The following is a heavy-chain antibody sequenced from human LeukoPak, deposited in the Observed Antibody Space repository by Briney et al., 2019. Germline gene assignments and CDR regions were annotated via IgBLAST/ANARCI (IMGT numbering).Heavy chain of an antibody. D-gene: IGHD3-22*01. V-gene: IGHV3-53*01. Sequence: GGSLRLSCTVSGFTVSSNSMSWVRQAPGKGVEWVSFIYSDNTHYSDSVKGRFTISRDDSKNTLYLQMNSLRAEDTAVYYCAKDRSVVVITTYDYWGQGTLVTVSS. CDR2: IYSDNT. J-gene: IGHJ4*02. CDR3: AKDRSVVVITTYDY. CDR1: GFTVSSNS.